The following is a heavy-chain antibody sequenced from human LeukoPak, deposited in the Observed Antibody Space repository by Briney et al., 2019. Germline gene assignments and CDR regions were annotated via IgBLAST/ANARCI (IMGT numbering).Heavy chain of an antibody. Sequence: PGGSLRLSCAASGFTFSSYSMNWVRQAPGKGLEWVSSISSSSSYIYYADSVKGRFTISRDNAKNSLYLQMNSLRAEDTAVYYCARDAEYYYDSSGYYSWGQGTLVTVSS. D-gene: IGHD3-22*01. J-gene: IGHJ4*02. CDR2: ISSSSSYI. CDR1: GFTFSSYS. CDR3: ARDAEYYYDSSGYYS. V-gene: IGHV3-21*01.